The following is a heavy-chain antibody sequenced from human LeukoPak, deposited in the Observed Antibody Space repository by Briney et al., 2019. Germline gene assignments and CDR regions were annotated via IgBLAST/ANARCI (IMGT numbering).Heavy chain of an antibody. D-gene: IGHD1-26*01. CDR3: ARDIPGQWELQNPDLFDY. Sequence: GGSLRLSCAASGFTFSDYYMSRIRQAPGKGLEWVPYISSSGSTIYYADSVKGRFTISRDNAKNSLYLQMNSLRAEDTAVYYCARDIPGQWELQNPDLFDYWGQGTLVTVSS. CDR1: GFTFSDYY. V-gene: IGHV3-11*04. CDR2: ISSSGSTI. J-gene: IGHJ4*02.